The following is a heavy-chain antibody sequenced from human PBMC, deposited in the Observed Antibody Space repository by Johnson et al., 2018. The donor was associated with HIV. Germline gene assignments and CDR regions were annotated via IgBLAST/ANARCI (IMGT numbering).Heavy chain of an antibody. V-gene: IGHV3-9*01. CDR3: ARDGWEQRGETVGDGFDI. D-gene: IGHD1-26*01. Sequence: LGVSCAASGFTFDDYAIHRVRQAPGKGLEWVSGISWSGGSMGYADSVKGRFTISKDNAKNSLYLQMNSLRVEDTAFYYCARDGWEQRGETVGDGFDIWGQGTMVTVSS. J-gene: IGHJ3*02. CDR2: ISWSGGSM. CDR1: GFTFDDYA.